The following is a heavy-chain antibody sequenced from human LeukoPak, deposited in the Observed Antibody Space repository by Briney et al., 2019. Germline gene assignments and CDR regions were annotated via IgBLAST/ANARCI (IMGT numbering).Heavy chain of an antibody. Sequence: PGRSLRLSCAASGFTFSSYAMHWVRQAPGKGLEWVAVISCDGSNKYYADSVKGRFTISRDNSKNTLYLQMNSLRAEDTAVYYCARALSMIEGYWGQGTLVTVSS. CDR3: ARALSMIEGY. D-gene: IGHD5/OR15-5a*01. J-gene: IGHJ4*02. V-gene: IGHV3-30*01. CDR1: GFTFSSYA. CDR2: ISCDGSNK.